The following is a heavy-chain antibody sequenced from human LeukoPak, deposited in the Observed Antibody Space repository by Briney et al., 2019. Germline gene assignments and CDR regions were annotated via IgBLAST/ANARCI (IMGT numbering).Heavy chain of an antibody. D-gene: IGHD2-21*01. V-gene: IGHV6-1*01. CDR3: ARDQVGIFDY. Sequence: SQTLSLICAISGDSVSSNSAAWNWIRQSPSRGLEWLGRTYYRSKWYNDYAVSVKSRISVNPDTSKSQFFLQLNSVTPEDTAVYYCARDQVGIFDYWGQGTLVTVSS. CDR2: TYYRSKWYN. J-gene: IGHJ4*02. CDR1: GDSVSSNSAA.